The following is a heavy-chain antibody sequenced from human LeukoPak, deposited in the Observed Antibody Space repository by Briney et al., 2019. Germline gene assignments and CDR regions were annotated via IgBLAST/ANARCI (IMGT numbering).Heavy chain of an antibody. CDR3: ARHWPVEKATPFDY. V-gene: IGHV4-38-2*01. CDR1: GYSISSGYY. Sequence: PSETLSLTCAVSGYSISSGYYWGWIRQPPGKGLEWIGSIYHSGSTYYNPSLKSRVTISVDTSKNQFSLKLSSVTAADTAVYYCARHWPVEKATPFDYWGQGTLVTVSS. CDR2: IYHSGST. D-gene: IGHD5-24*01. J-gene: IGHJ4*02.